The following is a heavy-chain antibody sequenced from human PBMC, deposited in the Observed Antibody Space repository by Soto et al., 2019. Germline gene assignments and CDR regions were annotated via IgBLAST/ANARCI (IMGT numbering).Heavy chain of an antibody. CDR2: IIPIFGTA. D-gene: IGHD2-2*01. CDR3: ARDLGYCSSTSCYATGFDY. V-gene: IGHV1-69*13. Sequence: EASVKVSCKASGGTFSSYAISWVRQAPGQGLEWMGGIIPIFGTANYAQKFQGRVTITADESTSTAYMELSSLRSEDTAVYYCARDLGYCSSTSCYATGFDYWGQGTLVTVS. J-gene: IGHJ4*02. CDR1: GGTFSSYA.